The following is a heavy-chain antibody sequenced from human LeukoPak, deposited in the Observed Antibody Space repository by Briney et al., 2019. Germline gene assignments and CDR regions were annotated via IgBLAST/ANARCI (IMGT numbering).Heavy chain of an antibody. V-gene: IGHV3-23*01. Sequence: GGSLRLSCAVSGFTFSDYAMNWIRQAPGKGLEWVSLISGSGDNTFYADSVKGRFTISRDDSKNTLYLQMNSLGAEDTALYYCATDRGYSGYGTFGYWGQGTLVAVSS. CDR3: ATDRGYSGYGTFGY. J-gene: IGHJ4*02. CDR1: GFTFSDYA. D-gene: IGHD5-12*01. CDR2: ISGSGDNT.